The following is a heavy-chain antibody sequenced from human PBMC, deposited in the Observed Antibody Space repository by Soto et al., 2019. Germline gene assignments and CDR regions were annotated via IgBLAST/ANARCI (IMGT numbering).Heavy chain of an antibody. CDR3: DRAGGLGAVAADY. D-gene: IGHD6-19*01. CDR2: IYHSGST. Sequence: QLQLQESGSGLVKPSQTLSLTCAVSGGSISSGGYSWSWIRQPPGKGLEWIGYIYHSGSTYYNPSLKGRVTISVDRSKNQFSLKLSSVTAADTAVYYCDRAGGLGAVAADYWGQGTLVTVSS. J-gene: IGHJ4*02. V-gene: IGHV4-30-2*01. CDR1: GGSISSGGYS.